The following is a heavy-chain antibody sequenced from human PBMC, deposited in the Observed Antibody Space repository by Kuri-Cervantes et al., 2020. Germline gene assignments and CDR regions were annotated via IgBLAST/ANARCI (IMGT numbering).Heavy chain of an antibody. V-gene: IGHV3-30-3*01. D-gene: IGHD5-12*01. Sequence: GESLKISCAASGFTFSSNVMHWVRQAPGKGLEWVAVISYDGSNKYYADSVKGRFTISRDNSKNTLYLQMNSLRAEDTALYYCAKDIVQGGYTGAVFDIWGQGTMVTVSS. CDR3: AKDIVQGGYTGAVFDI. J-gene: IGHJ3*02. CDR1: GFTFSSNV. CDR2: ISYDGSNK.